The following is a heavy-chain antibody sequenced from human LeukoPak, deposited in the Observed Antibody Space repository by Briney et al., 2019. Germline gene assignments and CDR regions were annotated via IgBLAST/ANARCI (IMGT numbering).Heavy chain of an antibody. J-gene: IGHJ5*02. CDR3: ARLSSSWYPQQYWFDP. CDR2: IYTSGST. D-gene: IGHD6-13*01. CDR1: GGSISSGSYY. Sequence: SETLSLTCTVSGGSISSGSYYWSWIRQPAGKGLEWIGRIYTSGSTNYNPSLKSRVTISVDTSKNQFSLKLSSVTAADTAVYYCARLSSSWYPQQYWFDPWGQGTLVTVSS. V-gene: IGHV4-61*02.